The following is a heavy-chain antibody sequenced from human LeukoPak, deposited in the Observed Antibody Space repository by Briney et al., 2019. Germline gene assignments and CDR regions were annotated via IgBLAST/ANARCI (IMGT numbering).Heavy chain of an antibody. CDR1: GFAFSSYA. D-gene: IGHD2-21*02. Sequence: GGSLRLSCAASGFAFSSYAMSWVRQAPGKGLEWVSAISGSGGSTYYADSVKGRFTISRDNSKNTLYLQMNSLRAEDTAVYYCAREGLSDRRSSNFDYWGQGTLVTVSS. V-gene: IGHV3-23*01. CDR3: AREGLSDRRSSNFDY. CDR2: ISGSGGST. J-gene: IGHJ4*02.